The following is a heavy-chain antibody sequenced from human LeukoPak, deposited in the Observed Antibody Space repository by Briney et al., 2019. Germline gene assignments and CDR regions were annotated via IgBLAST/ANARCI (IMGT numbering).Heavy chain of an antibody. Sequence: GGSLRLSCAASGFTFSSYAMSWVRQAPGKGMEWVSAISGSGGSTYYADSVKGRFTISRDNSKNTLYLQMNSLRAEDTAVYYCAKGRLVQFVDSWFDPWGQGTLVTVSS. CDR1: GFTFSSYA. CDR3: AKGRLVQFVDSWFDP. D-gene: IGHD6-19*01. V-gene: IGHV3-23*01. J-gene: IGHJ5*02. CDR2: ISGSGGST.